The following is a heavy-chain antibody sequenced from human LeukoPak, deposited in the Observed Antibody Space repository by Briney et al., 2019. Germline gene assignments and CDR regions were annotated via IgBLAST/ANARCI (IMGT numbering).Heavy chain of an antibody. CDR3: AGGAGY. CDR1: GFTFSSDW. CDR2: INQDGRDK. Sequence: GESLKISCAASGFTFSSDWMSWVRQAPGKGLEWVANINQDGRDKSYVDSVRGRFTISRDNARNSLYLQMNSLRAEDTAMYYCAGGAGYWGQGTLVTVSS. V-gene: IGHV3-7*01. J-gene: IGHJ4*02.